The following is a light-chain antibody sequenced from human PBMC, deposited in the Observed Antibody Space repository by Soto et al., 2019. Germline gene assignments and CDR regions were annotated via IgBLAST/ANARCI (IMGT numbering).Light chain of an antibody. CDR1: QSIDSW. Sequence: DIQMTQSPSTLSASVGDRVTITCRASQSIDSWLAWYQHKPGKAPKLLIFKASTLETGVPSRFSRSGSETDFTLTISSLQTDDSATYYCQPYNSYSRTFGQGTKVEIK. CDR3: QPYNSYSRT. J-gene: IGKJ1*01. V-gene: IGKV1-5*03. CDR2: KAS.